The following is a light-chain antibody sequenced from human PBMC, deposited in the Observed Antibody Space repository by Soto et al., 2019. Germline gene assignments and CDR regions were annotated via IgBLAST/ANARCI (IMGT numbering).Light chain of an antibody. Sequence: PGERVTLSCRASQSVNSSYLTWYQQKPGQAPRLLIYGASTRATSIPASFSGSGSGTDFTLTISSLQPEDFAVYYCQQDYNLPAFGGGTKVEIK. V-gene: IGKV3D-7*01. CDR1: QSVNSSY. CDR2: GAS. J-gene: IGKJ4*01. CDR3: QQDYNLPA.